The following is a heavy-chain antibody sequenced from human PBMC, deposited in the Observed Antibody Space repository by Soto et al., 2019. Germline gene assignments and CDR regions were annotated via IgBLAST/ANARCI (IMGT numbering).Heavy chain of an antibody. CDR2: IDPRDSYT. CDR3: AREKSDLELFNWLDP. J-gene: IGHJ5*02. D-gene: IGHD1-7*01. V-gene: IGHV5-10-1*01. CDR1: GYSFTTYW. Sequence: PGESLKISCEASGYSFTTYWISWVRPMPGKGLEWMGAIDPRDSYTKYSPSFQGHVTISVDKSISTAYLQWNSLKASDTAIYYCAREKSDLELFNWLDPWGQGTLVTVSS.